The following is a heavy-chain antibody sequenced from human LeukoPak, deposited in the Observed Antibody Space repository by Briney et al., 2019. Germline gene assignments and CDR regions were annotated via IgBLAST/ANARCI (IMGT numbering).Heavy chain of an antibody. CDR2: ISGSTGST. Sequence: PGGSLRLSCAASGFTFSIYAMSWVRQAPGKGLEWVSSISGSTGSTYYADSVKGRFTISRDNSKNTLYLQMNSLRAEDTAVYYCAKDIVATINYCEYWGRGTLVTVSS. J-gene: IGHJ4*02. D-gene: IGHD5-12*01. V-gene: IGHV3-23*01. CDR1: GFTFSIYA. CDR3: AKDIVATINYCEY.